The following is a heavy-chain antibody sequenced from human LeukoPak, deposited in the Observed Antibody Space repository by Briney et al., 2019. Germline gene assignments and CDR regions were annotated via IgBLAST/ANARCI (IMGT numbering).Heavy chain of an antibody. V-gene: IGHV4-30-4*01. CDR2: MHYGGSP. Sequence: PSQTLSLTCTVSGGSISSGDYIWTWIRQPPGKGLEWIGRMHYGGSPSYNPSLKSRVTISVDTSKNQFSLKLSSVTAADTAVYYCARDGGGEINWFDPWGQGTLVTVSS. J-gene: IGHJ5*02. CDR1: GGSISSGDYI. CDR3: ARDGGGEINWFDP. D-gene: IGHD4-23*01.